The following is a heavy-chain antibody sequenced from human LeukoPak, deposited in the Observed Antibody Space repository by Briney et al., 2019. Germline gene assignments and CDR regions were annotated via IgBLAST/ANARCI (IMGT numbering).Heavy chain of an antibody. CDR3: ARVLVPAAISVPNWFDP. Sequence: PSQTLSLTCTVFGGSISSGDYYWSWIRQPPGKGLEWIGYIYYSGSTYYNPSLKSRVTISVDTSKNQFSLKLSSVTAADTAVYYCARVLVPAAISVPNWFDPWGQGTLVTVSS. V-gene: IGHV4-30-4*08. CDR2: IYYSGST. J-gene: IGHJ5*02. CDR1: GGSISSGDYY. D-gene: IGHD2-2*01.